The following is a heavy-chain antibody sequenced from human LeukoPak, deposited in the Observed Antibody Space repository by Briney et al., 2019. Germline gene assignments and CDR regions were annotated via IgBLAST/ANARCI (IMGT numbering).Heavy chain of an antibody. D-gene: IGHD2-2*01. CDR1: GFTFSTYW. Sequence: GGSLRLSCAASGFTFSTYWMSWVRQAPGKGLEWVANIKQDGSDKFYVDSVKGRFTISRDNAKNSMYLQMNSLRAEDTAVYYCARVLPVASRDYWGQGTLVTVSS. CDR3: ARVLPVASRDY. V-gene: IGHV3-7*01. CDR2: IKQDGSDK. J-gene: IGHJ4*02.